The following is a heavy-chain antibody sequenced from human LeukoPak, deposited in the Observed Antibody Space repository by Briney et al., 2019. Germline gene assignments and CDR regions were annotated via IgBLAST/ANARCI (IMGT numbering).Heavy chain of an antibody. V-gene: IGHV3-48*03. J-gene: IGHJ4*02. CDR3: AREYSSSGWYRRYFDY. CDR2: ISSSGSTI. CDR1: GFTFSIYE. Sequence: GGSLRLSCAASGFTFSIYEMNWVRQAPGKGLEWVSYISSSGSTIYYADSVKGRFTISRDNAKNSLYLQMNSLRAEDTAVYYCAREYSSSGWYRRYFDYWGQGTLVTVSS. D-gene: IGHD6-19*01.